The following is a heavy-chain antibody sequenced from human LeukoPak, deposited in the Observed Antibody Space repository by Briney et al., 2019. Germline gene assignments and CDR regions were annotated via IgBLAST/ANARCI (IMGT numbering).Heavy chain of an antibody. CDR2: IYYSGST. J-gene: IGHJ1*01. CDR1: GGSISSGGYY. Sequence: PSEALSLTCTVSGGSISSGGYYWSWIRQPPGKGLEWIGYIYYSGSTNYNPSLKSRVTVSVDTSKNQFSLKLSSVTAADTAVYYCARGSRHFQHWGQGTLVTVSS. CDR3: ARGSRHFQH. V-gene: IGHV4-61*08. D-gene: IGHD2-2*01.